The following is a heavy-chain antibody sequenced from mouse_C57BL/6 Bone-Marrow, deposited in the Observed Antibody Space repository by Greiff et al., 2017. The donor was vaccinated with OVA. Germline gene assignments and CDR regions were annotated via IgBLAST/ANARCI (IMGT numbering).Heavy chain of an antibody. CDR3: ARGSNYVDYYAMDY. CDR1: GYTFTTYP. Sequence: VKLMESGAELVKPGASVKMSCKASGYTFTTYPIEWMKQNHGKSLEWIGNFHPYNDDTKYNEKFKGKATLTVEKSSSTVYLELSRLTSDDSAVYYCARGSNYVDYYAMDYWGQGTSVTVSS. V-gene: IGHV1-47*01. CDR2: FHPYNDDT. D-gene: IGHD2-5*01. J-gene: IGHJ4*01.